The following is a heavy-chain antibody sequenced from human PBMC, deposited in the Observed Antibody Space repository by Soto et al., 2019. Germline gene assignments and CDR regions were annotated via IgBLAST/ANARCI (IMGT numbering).Heavy chain of an antibody. CDR3: ASSLYYGSGSYLDY. V-gene: IGHV4-59*01. D-gene: IGHD3-10*01. CDR2: IYYSGST. CDR1: GGSISSYY. J-gene: IGHJ4*02. Sequence: NPSETLSLTCTVSGGSISSYYWSWIRQPPGKGLEWIGYIYYSGSTNYNPSLKSRVTISVDTSKNQFSLKLSSVTAADTAVYYCASSLYYGSGSYLDYWGQGTLVTVSS.